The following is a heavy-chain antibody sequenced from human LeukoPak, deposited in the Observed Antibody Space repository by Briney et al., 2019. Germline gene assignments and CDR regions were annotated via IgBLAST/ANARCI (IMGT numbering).Heavy chain of an antibody. Sequence: GGSLRLSCAASGFTFSSYSMNWVRQAPGKGLEWVSSISSSSSYIYYADSVKGRFTISRDNAKNSLYLQMNSLRAEDTAVYYCARELSGSWAYYYMDVWGKGTTVTVSS. J-gene: IGHJ6*03. CDR3: ARELSGSWAYYYMDV. D-gene: IGHD3-10*01. CDR2: ISSSSSYI. CDR1: GFTFSSYS. V-gene: IGHV3-21*01.